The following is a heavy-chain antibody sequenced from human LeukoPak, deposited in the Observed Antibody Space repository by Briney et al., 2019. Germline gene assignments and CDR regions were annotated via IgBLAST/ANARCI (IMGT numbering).Heavy chain of an antibody. V-gene: IGHV3-23*01. CDR2: ISGSGGST. D-gene: IGHD3-3*01. Sequence: GGSLRLSCAASGFTFSSYAMGWVRQAPGKGLEWVSAISGSGGSTYYADSVKGRFTISRDNSKNTLYLQMNSLRAEDTAVYYCATGSVGVVIIPFDYWGQGTLVTVSS. CDR3: ATGSVGVVIIPFDY. CDR1: GFTFSSYA. J-gene: IGHJ4*02.